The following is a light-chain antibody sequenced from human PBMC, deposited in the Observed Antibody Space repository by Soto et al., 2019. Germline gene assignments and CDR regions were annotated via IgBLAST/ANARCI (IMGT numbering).Light chain of an antibody. V-gene: IGKV1-17*01. Sequence: DLQLNQSPSSLSASVGDRATIXXRASQDTRSALCGYQQKPGKAPKIRIYAASTLQSGVPSRFSGSGSGTEFTLTISSLQPVDFATSYYQQLKSYPLFGPGTKVEIK. CDR3: QQLKSYPL. CDR1: QDTRSA. J-gene: IGKJ3*01. CDR2: AAS.